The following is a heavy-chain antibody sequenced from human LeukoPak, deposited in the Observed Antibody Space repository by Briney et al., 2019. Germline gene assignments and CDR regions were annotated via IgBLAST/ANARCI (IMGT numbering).Heavy chain of an antibody. CDR2: IIPILGIA. D-gene: IGHD4-17*01. V-gene: IGHV1-69*04. J-gene: IGHJ4*02. CDR1: GGTFSSYA. Sequence: ASVKVSCKASGGTFSSYAISWVRQAPGQGLEWMGRIIPILGIANYAQKFQGRVTITADKSTSTAYMELSSLRSEDTAVYYCARPIYGGRGGFDYWGQGTLVTVSS. CDR3: ARPIYGGRGGFDY.